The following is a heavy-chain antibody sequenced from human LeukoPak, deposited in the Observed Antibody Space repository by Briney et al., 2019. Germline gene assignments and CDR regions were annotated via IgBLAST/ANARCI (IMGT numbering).Heavy chain of an antibody. D-gene: IGHD5-18*01. J-gene: IGHJ4*02. CDR3: ARFRTAMVFDY. Sequence: LGESLKISCKGSGYSFTSYWIGWVRQMPGKGLEWMGIIYPGDSDTRYSPSFQGQITISVDKSISTAYVQWSSLKASDTAIYYCARFRTAMVFDYWGQGTLVTVSS. CDR2: IYPGDSDT. CDR1: GYSFTSYW. V-gene: IGHV5-51*01.